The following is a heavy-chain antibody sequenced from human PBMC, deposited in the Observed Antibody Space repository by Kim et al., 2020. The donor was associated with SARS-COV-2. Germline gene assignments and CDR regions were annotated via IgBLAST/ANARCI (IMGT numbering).Heavy chain of an antibody. CDR3: AGGQGDSGTFVAFDV. D-gene: IGHD3-10*01. CDR1: GDSISTYY. CDR2: IYFSGNT. J-gene: IGHJ3*01. Sequence: SETLSLTCAVSGDSISTYYWSWIRQPPGKGLEWIGYIYFSGNTYHNPSLKSRVTLSVDTSKNQFSLKLSSVTAADTAVYYCAGGQGDSGTFVAFDVWGQGTMVTVSS. V-gene: IGHV4-59*01.